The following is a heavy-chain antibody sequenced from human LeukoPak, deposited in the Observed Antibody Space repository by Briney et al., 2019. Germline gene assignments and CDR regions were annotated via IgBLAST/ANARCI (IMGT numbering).Heavy chain of an antibody. V-gene: IGHV3-23*01. J-gene: IGHJ4*02. D-gene: IGHD2-2*03. Sequence: GGSLRLSCAASGFTFSSYAMSWVRQAPGKGLEWVSAISGSGGSTYYADSVKGRFTISRDNSKNTLYLQMNSLRAEDTAVYYCARDLDIVVVPAAIFGYFDYWGQGTLVTVSS. CDR2: ISGSGGST. CDR1: GFTFSSYA. CDR3: ARDLDIVVVPAAIFGYFDY.